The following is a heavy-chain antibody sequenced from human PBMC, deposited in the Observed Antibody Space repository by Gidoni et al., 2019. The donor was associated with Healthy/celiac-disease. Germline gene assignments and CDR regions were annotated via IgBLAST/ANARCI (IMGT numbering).Heavy chain of an antibody. D-gene: IGHD5-18*01. J-gene: IGHJ6*02. Sequence: EVPLVESGGGLVKPGGSLRLSCAASGFTFSSYSMTWVRQAPGKGLEWVSSISSSSSYIYYADSVKGRFTISRDNAKNSLYLQMNSLRAEDTAVYYCARDPGDTAVYYYGMDVWGQGTTVTVSS. CDR2: ISSSSSYI. CDR1: GFTFSSYS. V-gene: IGHV3-21*01. CDR3: ARDPGDTAVYYYGMDV.